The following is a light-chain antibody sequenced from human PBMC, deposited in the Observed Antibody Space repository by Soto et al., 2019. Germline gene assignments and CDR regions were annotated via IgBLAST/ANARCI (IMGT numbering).Light chain of an antibody. J-gene: IGKJ1*01. Sequence: EKVMTQSPATLSMSPGERATLSCRASQSVSSFLAWYQQKPGQAPRLLIYGASTRATGIPARFSGSGSGTEFTLPISSLQSEDFAVYYCQQYSNWPSWTFGQGTKVEV. CDR1: QSVSSF. V-gene: IGKV3-15*01. CDR2: GAS. CDR3: QQYSNWPSWT.